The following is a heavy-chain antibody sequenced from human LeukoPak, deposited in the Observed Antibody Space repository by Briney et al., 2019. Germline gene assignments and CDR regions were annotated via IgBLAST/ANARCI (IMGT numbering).Heavy chain of an antibody. J-gene: IGHJ4*02. D-gene: IGHD5-18*01. CDR3: ARGWDGFSYGI. CDR1: GFTFSSYW. V-gene: IGHV3-74*01. CDR2: VNTDGSTT. Sequence: GGSLRLSCAASGFTFSSYWIHWVRQAPGKGLVWISRVNTDGSTTGNADSVKGRFTISRDNAKNTVYLQMNSLRAEDTAVYYCARGWDGFSYGIWGQGTLVTVSS.